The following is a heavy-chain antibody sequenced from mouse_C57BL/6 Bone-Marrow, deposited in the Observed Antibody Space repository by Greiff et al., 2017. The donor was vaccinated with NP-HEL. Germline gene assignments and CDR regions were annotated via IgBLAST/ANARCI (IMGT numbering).Heavy chain of an antibody. CDR2: IYPGSGNT. CDR3: ARGGPYYYYGSSSFAY. V-gene: IGHV1-76*01. D-gene: IGHD1-1*01. Sequence: QVQLQQSGAELVRPGASVKLSCKASGYTFTDYYINWVKQRPGQGLEWIARIYPGSGNTYYNEKFKGKATLTAEKSSSTAYMQLSSLTSEDSAVYFCARGGPYYYYGSSSFAYWGQGTLVTVSA. CDR1: GYTFTDYY. J-gene: IGHJ3*01.